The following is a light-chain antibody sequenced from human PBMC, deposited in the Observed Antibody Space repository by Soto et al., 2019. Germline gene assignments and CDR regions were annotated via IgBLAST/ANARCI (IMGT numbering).Light chain of an antibody. CDR3: QSYDSTLDARYV. Sequence: QSVLTQPPSVSGAPGQRVPISCTGSGSNIGAGYAVQWYQHRPGTAPKLLVFGDSHRPSGVPDRFSGSKAGTSASLAITGLQAEDEGDYYCQSYDSTLDARYVFGTGTKRTVL. V-gene: IGLV1-40*01. CDR2: GDS. J-gene: IGLJ1*01. CDR1: GSNIGAGYA.